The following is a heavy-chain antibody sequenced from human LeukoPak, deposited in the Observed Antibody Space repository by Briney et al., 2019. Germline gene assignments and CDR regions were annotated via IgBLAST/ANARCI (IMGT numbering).Heavy chain of an antibody. CDR2: INHSGST. D-gene: IGHD4-11*01. J-gene: IGHJ5*02. Sequence: PSETLSLTCAVYGGSFSGYYWSWIRQPPGKGLEWIGEINHSGSTNYNPSLKSRVTISVDTSKNQFSLKLSSVTAADTAVYYCARGGYPYDYSSYRRYNWFDPWGQGTLVTVSS. CDR3: ARGGYPYDYSSYRRYNWFDP. V-gene: IGHV4-34*01. CDR1: GGSFSGYY.